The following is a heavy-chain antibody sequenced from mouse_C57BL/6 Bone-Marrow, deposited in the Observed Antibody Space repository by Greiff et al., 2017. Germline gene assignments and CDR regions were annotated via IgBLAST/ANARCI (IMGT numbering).Heavy chain of an antibody. V-gene: IGHV1-82*01. Sequence: VQLQQSGPELVKPGASVKISCKASGYAFSSSWMNWVKQRPGKGLEWIGRIYPGDGDTNYNGKFKGKATLTADKSSSTAYMQLSSLTSEDSAVYFCARERTYYSHKGFAYWGQGTLVTVSA. J-gene: IGHJ3*01. CDR2: IYPGDGDT. CDR3: ARERTYYSHKGFAY. D-gene: IGHD2-12*01. CDR1: GYAFSSSW.